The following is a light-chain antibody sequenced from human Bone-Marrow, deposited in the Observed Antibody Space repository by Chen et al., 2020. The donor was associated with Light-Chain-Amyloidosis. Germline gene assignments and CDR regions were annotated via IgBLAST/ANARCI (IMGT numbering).Light chain of an antibody. Sequence: QAVLTQPASLSASPGASASLTSTLRRGINVGMYTMYWYQQKPGSPPQYLLTYKSDSDTQQGSGVPSRFSGSKDASANAGILLISGLHSEDEADYYCMIWHSSAWVFGGGTKLTVL. J-gene: IGLJ3*02. CDR2: YKSDSDT. CDR3: MIWHSSAWV. CDR1: RGINVGMYT. V-gene: IGLV5-45*01.